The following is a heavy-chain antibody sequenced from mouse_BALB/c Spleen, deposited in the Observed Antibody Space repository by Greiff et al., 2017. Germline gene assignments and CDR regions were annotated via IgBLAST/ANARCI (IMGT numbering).Heavy chain of an antibody. V-gene: IGHV1-82*01. CDR2: IYPGDGDT. Sequence: QVQLQQSGPELVKPGASVKISCKASGYAFSSSWMNWVKQRPGQGLEWIGRIYPGDGDTNYNGKFKGKATLTADKSSSTAYMQLSSLTSVDSAVYFCAKGDRAFDNWGQGTTLTVSS. D-gene: IGHD3-3*01. CDR1: GYAFSSSW. CDR3: AKGDRAFDN. J-gene: IGHJ2*01.